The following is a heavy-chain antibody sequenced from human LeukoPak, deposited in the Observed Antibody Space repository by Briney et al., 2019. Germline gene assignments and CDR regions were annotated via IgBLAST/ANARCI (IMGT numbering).Heavy chain of an antibody. CDR2: ILGSGGST. D-gene: IGHD3-9*01. CDR3: AKWGDYDVLTGYYVPDY. CDR1: GFTFSNYA. V-gene: IGHV3-23*01. Sequence: GGSLRLSCAASGFTFSNYAMSWVRQAPGKGLEWVSAILGSGGSTYYADSEKGRFTVSRDNSKSTLYLQMNSLRAEDTALYYCAKWGDYDVLTGYYVPDYWGQGTLVTVSS. J-gene: IGHJ4*02.